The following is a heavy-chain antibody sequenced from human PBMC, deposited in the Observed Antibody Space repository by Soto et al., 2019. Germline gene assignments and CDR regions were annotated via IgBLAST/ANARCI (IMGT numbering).Heavy chain of an antibody. J-gene: IGHJ4*02. D-gene: IGHD6-25*01. Sequence: PSETLSLTCSVSGVSISSYFWSWIRQAPGRGLAWIGYTCHRGSTNYSPSLKSRVAISLDTSENQFSLKVNSVTAADTAVYYCARIGGYHGPLDYWGQGTPVTVSS. CDR3: ARIGGYHGPLDY. CDR1: GVSISSYF. CDR2: TCHRGST. V-gene: IGHV4-59*01.